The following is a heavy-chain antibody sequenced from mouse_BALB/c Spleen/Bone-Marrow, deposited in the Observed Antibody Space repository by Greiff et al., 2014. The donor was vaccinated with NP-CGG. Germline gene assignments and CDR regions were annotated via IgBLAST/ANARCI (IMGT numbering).Heavy chain of an antibody. J-gene: IGHJ3*01. CDR1: GYTFTDYN. V-gene: IGHV1S29*02. CDR3: ARGNWDFAY. CDR2: IYPYSGVT. Sequence: EVQLQQSGPELVRPGASVKISCKASGYTFTDYNIYWVKQSHGKSLEWIGYIYPYSGVTGYNQKFKSKATLTVDNSSTTAYIELRSLTSEDSAVYYCARGNWDFAYWGQGTLVTVST. D-gene: IGHD4-1*01.